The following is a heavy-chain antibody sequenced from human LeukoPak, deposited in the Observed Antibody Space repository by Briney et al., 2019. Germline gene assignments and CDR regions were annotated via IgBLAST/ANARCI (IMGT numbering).Heavy chain of an antibody. Sequence: ASVKVSCKASGYTFTGYYIHWVRQAPGQRLEGMGWINPDSVGTNYAQKFQGGGTVTRDASTSTTYMELSRLRSDDTAVYYCARDGLGGSGAFDIWGQGTMVTVSS. CDR3: ARDGLGGSGAFDI. V-gene: IGHV1-2*02. D-gene: IGHD3-16*01. CDR1: GYTFTGYY. CDR2: INPDSVGT. J-gene: IGHJ3*02.